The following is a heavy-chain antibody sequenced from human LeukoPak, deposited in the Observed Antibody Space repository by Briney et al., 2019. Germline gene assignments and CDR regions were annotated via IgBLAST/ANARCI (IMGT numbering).Heavy chain of an antibody. CDR3: ARILFRYCSSTSCYSNWFDP. V-gene: IGHV1-69*05. D-gene: IGHD2-2*01. CDR1: GGTFSSYA. Sequence: ASVNVSCKASGGTFSSYAISWVRQAPGQGLEWMGGIIPIFGTANYAQKFQGRVTITTDESTSTAYMELSSLRSEDTAVYYCARILFRYCSSTSCYSNWFDPWGQGTLVTVSS. J-gene: IGHJ5*02. CDR2: IIPIFGTA.